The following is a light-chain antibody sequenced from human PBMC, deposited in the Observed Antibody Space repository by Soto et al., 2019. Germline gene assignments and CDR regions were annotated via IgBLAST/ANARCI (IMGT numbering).Light chain of an antibody. CDR3: QHYGGRCT. Sequence: DIHMTQSPSTLSASVGDRVTITCRASQSISNRLAWYQQKPGKAPKVLIYDASSLESGVPSRFSGSGSGTELTVKIRSLQPADFESYCCQHYGGRCTSGKVPKVDIK. CDR1: QSISNR. J-gene: IGKJ1*01. CDR2: DAS. V-gene: IGKV1-5*01.